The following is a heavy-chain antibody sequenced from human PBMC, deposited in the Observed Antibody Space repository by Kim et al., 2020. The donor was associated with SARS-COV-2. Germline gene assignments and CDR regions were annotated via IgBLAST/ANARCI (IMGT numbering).Heavy chain of an antibody. V-gene: IGHV1-69*13. CDR3: ARVVRGVISWFDP. D-gene: IGHD3-10*01. J-gene: IGHJ5*02. CDR1: GGTFSSYA. Sequence: SVKVSCKASGGTFSSYAISWVRQAPGQGLEWMGGIIPIFGTANYAQKFQGRVTITADESTSTAYMELSSLRSEDTAVYYCARVVRGVISWFDPWGQGTLVTVSS. CDR2: IIPIFGTA.